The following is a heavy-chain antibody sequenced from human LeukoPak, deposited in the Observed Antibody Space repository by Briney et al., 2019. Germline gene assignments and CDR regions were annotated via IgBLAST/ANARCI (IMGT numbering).Heavy chain of an antibody. D-gene: IGHD3-22*01. CDR3: ARGTMIVVVISPPDY. CDR2: INHSGST. CDR1: GGSFSGYY. V-gene: IGHV4-34*01. Sequence: SETLSLTCAVYGGSFSGYYWSWIRQPPGKGLEWIGEINHSGSTNYNPSLKSRVTISVDTSKNQFSLKLSSVTAADTAVYYCARGTMIVVVISPPDYWGQGTLVTVSS. J-gene: IGHJ4*02.